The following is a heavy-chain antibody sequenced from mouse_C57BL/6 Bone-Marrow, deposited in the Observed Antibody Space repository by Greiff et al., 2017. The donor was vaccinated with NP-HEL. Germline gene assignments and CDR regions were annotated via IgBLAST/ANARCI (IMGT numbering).Heavy chain of an antibody. Sequence: QVQPQQPGAELVKPGASVKLSCKASGYTFTSYWMHWVKQRPGQGLEWIGMIHPNSGSTNYNEKFKSKATLTVDKSSSTAYMQLSSLTSEDSAVYYCARSERTAQATIAYWGQGTLVTVSA. J-gene: IGHJ3*01. CDR2: IHPNSGST. D-gene: IGHD3-2*02. CDR3: ARSERTAQATIAY. CDR1: GYTFTSYW. V-gene: IGHV1-64*01.